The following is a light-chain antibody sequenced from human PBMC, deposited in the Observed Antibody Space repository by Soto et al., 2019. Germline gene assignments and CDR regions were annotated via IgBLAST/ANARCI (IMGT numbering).Light chain of an antibody. V-gene: IGKV3-15*01. Sequence: IEVTQSPATLSVSPGERATLSCRTSQSVSSHVAWYQQKPGQAPRLLIHGASTRATAIPARFSGSGSGTEFTLTIISLQSVDLAVYRCQQYNIWPGWTFGQGTKVDIK. CDR1: QSVSSH. CDR3: QQYNIWPGWT. J-gene: IGKJ1*01. CDR2: GAS.